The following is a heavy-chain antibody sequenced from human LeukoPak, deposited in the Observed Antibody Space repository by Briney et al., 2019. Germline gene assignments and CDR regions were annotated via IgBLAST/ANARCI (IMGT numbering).Heavy chain of an antibody. CDR3: ARERDEYYYDSRGYYYY. J-gene: IGHJ4*02. D-gene: IGHD3-22*01. CDR1: GGTFSSYA. Sequence: SVKVSCKASGGTFSSYAISWVRQAPGQGLEWMGGIIPIFGTANYAQKFQGRVTITADESTSTAYMELSSLRSEDTAVYYCARERDEYYYDSRGYYYYWGQGTLVTVSS. V-gene: IGHV1-69*13. CDR2: IIPIFGTA.